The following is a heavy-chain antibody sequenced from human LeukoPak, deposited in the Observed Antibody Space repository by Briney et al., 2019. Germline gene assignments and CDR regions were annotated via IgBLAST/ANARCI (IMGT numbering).Heavy chain of an antibody. CDR2: IYYSGST. D-gene: IGHD2-2*01. J-gene: IGHJ5*02. Sequence: SETLSLTCTVSGGSISSSSYYWGWIRQPPGKGLEWIGSIYYSGSTYYNPSLKSRVTISVDTSKNQFSLKLSSVTAADTAVYYCARDHRIGPGFDPWGQGTLVTVSS. V-gene: IGHV4-39*07. CDR1: GGSISSSSYY. CDR3: ARDHRIGPGFDP.